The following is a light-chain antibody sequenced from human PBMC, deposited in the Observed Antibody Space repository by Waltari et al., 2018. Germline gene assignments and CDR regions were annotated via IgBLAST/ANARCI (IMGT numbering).Light chain of an antibody. V-gene: IGKV2-28*01. Sequence: DIVMTQSPLSLPVTPGEPASISCRSSQSLLHSNGYNYLDLYLQKPEQSPQLLIYLGSNRASGVPDRFSGSGSGTDFTLKISRVEAEDVGVYYCMQALQTPPWTFGQWTKVEIK. CDR1: QSLLHSNGYNY. CDR2: LGS. CDR3: MQALQTPPWT. J-gene: IGKJ1*01.